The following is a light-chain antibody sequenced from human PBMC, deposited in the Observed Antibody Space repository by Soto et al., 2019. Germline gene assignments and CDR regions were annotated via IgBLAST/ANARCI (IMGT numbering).Light chain of an antibody. V-gene: IGKV1-5*01. CDR3: QQYNDYSGM. CDR1: QSISRW. J-gene: IGKJ1*01. CDR2: DAS. Sequence: DIQMTQSPSTLSASVGDRVTITCRASQSISRWLAWHQQKPGKAPRLLIYDASNLQRGVPSRFSGSGSGTEFTLTITSLQPEDFATYYWQQYNDYSGMFGQGTKVEIK.